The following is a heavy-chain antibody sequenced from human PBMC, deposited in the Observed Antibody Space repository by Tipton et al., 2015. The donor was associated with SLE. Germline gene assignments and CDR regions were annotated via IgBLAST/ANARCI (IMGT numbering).Heavy chain of an antibody. CDR1: GGSISTYY. CDR2: INHSGFT. CDR3: ARGVAGYYFYYYLDV. Sequence: TLSLTCTVSGGSISTYYWSWIRQPPGKGLEWIGEINHSGFTNYRPSLKSRVTMSADRSTNQLSLKLSSVTAADTAVYYCARGVAGYYFYYYLDVWGSGTAVTVSS. V-gene: IGHV4-34*01. J-gene: IGHJ6*03. D-gene: IGHD6-19*01.